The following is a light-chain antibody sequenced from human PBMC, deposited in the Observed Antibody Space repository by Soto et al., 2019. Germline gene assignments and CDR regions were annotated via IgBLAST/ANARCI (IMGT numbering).Light chain of an antibody. V-gene: IGLV2-8*01. CDR2: EVT. CDR3: SSYADSNNTYV. J-gene: IGLJ1*01. CDR1: SGDIGGYDY. Sequence: QSALTQPPSASGSPGQSVTISCTGTSGDIGGYDYVSWYQQHPGKAPKLMIYEVTKRPLGVPDRFSVFKSGNTASLTVSGLQAEDEADYYCSSYADSNNTYVFGTGNKVTVL.